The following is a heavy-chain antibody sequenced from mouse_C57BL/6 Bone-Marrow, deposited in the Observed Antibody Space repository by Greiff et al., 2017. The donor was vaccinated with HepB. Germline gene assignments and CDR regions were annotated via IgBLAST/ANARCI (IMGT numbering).Heavy chain of an antibody. V-gene: IGHV2-9*01. CDR2: IWGGGST. J-gene: IGHJ4*01. CDR1: GFSLTSYG. CDR3: AKRGYGSLYAMDY. D-gene: IGHD1-1*01. Sequence: VKVVESGPGLVAPSQSLSITCTVSGFSLTSYGVDWVRQPPGKGLEWLGVIWGGGSTNYNSALMSRLSISKDNSKSQVFLKMNRLQTDDTAMYYCAKRGYGSLYAMDYWGQGTSVTVSS.